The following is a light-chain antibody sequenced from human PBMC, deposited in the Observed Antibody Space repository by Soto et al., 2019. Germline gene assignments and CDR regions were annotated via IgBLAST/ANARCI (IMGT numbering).Light chain of an antibody. CDR3: QQRSNWPIT. V-gene: IGKV3-15*01. Sequence: EIVMTSSHAKRSVSRGEVAPLSRRASQSVSSNLAWYQQQPGQAPRLLIYGASTRATGIPARFSGSGSGTEFTLTIRSLQSEDSAVYYCQQRSNWPITYGQGTQLEIK. CDR1: QSVSSN. J-gene: IGKJ5*01. CDR2: GAS.